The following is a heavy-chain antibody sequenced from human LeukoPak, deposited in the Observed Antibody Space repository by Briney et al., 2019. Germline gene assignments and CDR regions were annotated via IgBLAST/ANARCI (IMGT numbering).Heavy chain of an antibody. D-gene: IGHD6-13*01. CDR2: IYYSGST. CDR1: GGSISSSSYY. CDR3: ARVDSSWYFFNY. V-gene: IGHV4-39*07. Sequence: PSETLSLTCTVSGGSISSSSYYWGWIRQPPGKGLEWIGSIYYSGSTYYNPSLKSRVTISEDTSKNQFSLKLSSVTAADTAVYYCARVDSSWYFFNYWGQGTLVTVSS. J-gene: IGHJ4*02.